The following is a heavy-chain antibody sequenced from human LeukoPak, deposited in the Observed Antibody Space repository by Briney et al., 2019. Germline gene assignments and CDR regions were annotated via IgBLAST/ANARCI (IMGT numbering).Heavy chain of an antibody. D-gene: IGHD2-15*01. V-gene: IGHV1-2*04. CDR2: INPNSGGT. J-gene: IGHJ5*02. CDR1: GYTFSSYV. CDR3: ARGRSGADLSRFDP. Sequence: GASVKVSCKASGYTFSSYVIHWIRRAPGQRLEWMGWINPNSGGTNYAQKFQGWVTMTRDTSISTAYMELSRLRSDDTAVYYCARGRSGADLSRFDPWGQGTLVTVSS.